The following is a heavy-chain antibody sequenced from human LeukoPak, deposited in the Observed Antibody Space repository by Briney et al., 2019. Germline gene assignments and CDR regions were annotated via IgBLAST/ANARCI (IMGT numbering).Heavy chain of an antibody. Sequence: PAETLSLTCTVSGGSISSYYWSWIRQPPGKGLEWIWYICYSGSTNYNPSLKSRVTISVDTSKNQFSLQLRSVTAADTAVYYCARLLGAFDIWGQGTMVTVSS. CDR1: GGSISSYY. CDR2: ICYSGST. D-gene: IGHD2-15*01. V-gene: IGHV4-59*01. J-gene: IGHJ3*02. CDR3: ARLLGAFDI.